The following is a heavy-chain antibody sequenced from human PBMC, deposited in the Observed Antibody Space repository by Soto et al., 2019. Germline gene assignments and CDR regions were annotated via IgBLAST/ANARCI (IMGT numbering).Heavy chain of an antibody. J-gene: IGHJ4*02. CDR1: GFTFTSYE. CDR3: ARDWGQTAGLSFDY. Sequence: GGSLRLSCAASGFTFTSYEMNWVRQAPGKGLEWVSYISSSGSTIYYADSVKGRFTISRDNAKNSLHLQMNSLRAEDTAVYYCARDWGQTAGLSFDYWGQGTLVTVSS. CDR2: ISSSGSTI. V-gene: IGHV3-48*03. D-gene: IGHD3-16*01.